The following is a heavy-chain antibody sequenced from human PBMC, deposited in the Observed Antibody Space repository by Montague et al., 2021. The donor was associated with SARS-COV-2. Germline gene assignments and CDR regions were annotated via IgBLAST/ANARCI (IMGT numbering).Heavy chain of an antibody. CDR2: IWYDGSNE. CDR1: GFTFSSYG. Sequence: SLRLSCAASGFTFSSYGMHWVRQAPGKGLEWLAVIWYDGSNEYYAESLEGRFTISRDNSKSTLFLQMNSLRAEDTAVYYCARMSYFDDRPYSVLGNWGQGTLVTVSS. V-gene: IGHV3-33*01. D-gene: IGHD3-22*01. J-gene: IGHJ4*02. CDR3: ARMSYFDDRPYSVLGN.